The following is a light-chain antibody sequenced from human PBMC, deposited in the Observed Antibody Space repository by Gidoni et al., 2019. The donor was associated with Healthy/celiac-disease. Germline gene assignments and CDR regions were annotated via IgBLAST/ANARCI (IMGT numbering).Light chain of an antibody. CDR3: QQYGSSPCS. V-gene: IGKV3-20*01. Sequence: ETVLTQSPVTLSLSPGERATLSCRASQSVSSSYLAWYQQKPGQAPRLLIYGASSRATGIPDRFSGSGSGTDFTLTISRLEPEDFAVYYCQQYGSSPCSFGQGTKLEIK. CDR1: QSVSSSY. CDR2: GAS. J-gene: IGKJ2*04.